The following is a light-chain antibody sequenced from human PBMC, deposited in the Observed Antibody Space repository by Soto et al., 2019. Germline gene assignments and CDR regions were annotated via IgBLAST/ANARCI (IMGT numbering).Light chain of an antibody. Sequence: EILITQSPATLSVSPFEIFTLSFRASQSISSNLAWYQQRPGQAPRLLIYGASTRATGIPARFSGSGSGTEFTLTISSLQSEDFAVYYCQQYHNWPRTFGQGTKVDIK. J-gene: IGKJ1*01. CDR3: QQYHNWPRT. CDR1: QSISSN. CDR2: GAS. V-gene: IGKV3-15*01.